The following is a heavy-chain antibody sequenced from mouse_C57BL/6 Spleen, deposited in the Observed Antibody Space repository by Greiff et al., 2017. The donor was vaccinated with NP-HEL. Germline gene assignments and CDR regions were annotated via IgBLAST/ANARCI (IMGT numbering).Heavy chain of an antibody. CDR3: TNVNYSYYFDY. Sequence: EVQLQQSGAELVRPGASVKLSCTASGFNIKDYYMHWVKQRPEQGLEWIGRIDPEDGDTEYAPKFQGKATMTADTSSNTAYLQLSSLTSEDTAVYSCTNVNYSYYFDYWGQGTTLTVAS. D-gene: IGHD2-1*01. CDR2: IDPEDGDT. J-gene: IGHJ2*01. V-gene: IGHV14-1*01. CDR1: GFNIKDYY.